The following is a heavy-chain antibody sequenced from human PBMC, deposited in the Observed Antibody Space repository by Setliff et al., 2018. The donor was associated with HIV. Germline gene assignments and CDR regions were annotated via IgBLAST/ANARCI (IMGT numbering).Heavy chain of an antibody. J-gene: IGHJ6*03. D-gene: IGHD2-8*01. CDR2: INPSGGST. CDR1: GYFFNSYY. CDR3: ARDSANGKTANLNYLDV. V-gene: IGHV1-46*02. Sequence: ASVKVSCKASGYFFNSYYMHWVRQAPGQGLEWMGVINPSGGSTSYAQKFQGRVTMTRYTSTTTVYMELSSLRSEDTAVYYCARDSANGKTANLNYLDVWGKGTTVTVSS.